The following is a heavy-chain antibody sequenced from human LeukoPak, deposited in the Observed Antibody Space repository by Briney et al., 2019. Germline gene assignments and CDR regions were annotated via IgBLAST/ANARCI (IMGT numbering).Heavy chain of an antibody. CDR2: ISYDGSNK. D-gene: IGHD3-22*01. CDR1: GFTFSSYA. J-gene: IGHJ4*02. CDR3: ARGEPDYYDSSGYSNTNVHYFDY. Sequence: GGSLRLSCAASGFTFSSYAMHWVRQAPGKGLEWVAVISYDGSNKYYADSVKGRFTISRDNSKNTLYLQMNGLRAEDTAVYYCARGEPDYYDSSGYSNTNVHYFDYWGQGTLVTVSS. V-gene: IGHV3-30-3*01.